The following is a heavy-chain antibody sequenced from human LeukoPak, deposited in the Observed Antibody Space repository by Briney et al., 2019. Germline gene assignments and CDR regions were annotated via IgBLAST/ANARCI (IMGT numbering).Heavy chain of an antibody. CDR3: ARGDTWELSVVYFDY. D-gene: IGHD1-26*01. CDR2: ISGSSSTI. V-gene: IGHV3-48*02. CDR1: GFTFSSYT. J-gene: IGHJ4*02. Sequence: GGSLRLSCAASGFTFSSYTMNWVRQAPGKGLEWVSYISGSSSTIYYADSVKGRFTISRDNAKNSLYLQMNSLRDEDTAVYYCARGDTWELSVVYFDYWGQGALVTVSS.